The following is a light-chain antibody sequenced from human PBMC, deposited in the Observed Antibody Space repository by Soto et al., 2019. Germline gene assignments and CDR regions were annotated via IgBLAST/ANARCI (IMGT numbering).Light chain of an antibody. CDR1: NSDVGSSNL. CDR3: CSYVGSSIYV. CDR2: EVF. Sequence: QSALTQPASVSGSPGQSITLSCTGTNSDVGSSNLVSWYQHHPGKAPKLIIYEVFKRPSGVSNRFSGSKSGNTASLTISGLQAEDEADYYCCSYVGSSIYVFGTGTNLTVL. V-gene: IGLV2-23*02. J-gene: IGLJ1*01.